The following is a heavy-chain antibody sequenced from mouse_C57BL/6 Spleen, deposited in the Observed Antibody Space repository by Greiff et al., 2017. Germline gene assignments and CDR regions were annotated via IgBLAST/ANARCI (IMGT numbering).Heavy chain of an antibody. CDR3: ARSGTTVVATPAWFAY. CDR1: GYTFTSYW. CDR2: INPSSGYT. D-gene: IGHD1-1*01. J-gene: IGHJ3*01. V-gene: IGHV1-7*01. Sequence: QVQLKESGAELAKPGASVKLSCKASGYTFTSYWMHWVKQRPGQGLEWIGYINPSSGYTKYNQKFKDKATLTADKSSSTAYMQLSSLTYEDSAVYYGARSGTTVVATPAWFAYWGQGTLVTVSA.